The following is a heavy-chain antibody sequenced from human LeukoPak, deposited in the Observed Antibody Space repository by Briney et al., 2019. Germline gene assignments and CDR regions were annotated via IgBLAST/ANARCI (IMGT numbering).Heavy chain of an antibody. V-gene: IGHV3-30-3*01. J-gene: IGHJ5*02. CDR2: ISYDGGNK. CDR1: GFTFSSYA. CDR3: ARDPRGYSYGSLGFDP. Sequence: GGSLRLSCAASGFTFSSYAMHWVRQAPGKGLEWVAVISYDGGNKYYADSVKGRFTISRDNSKNTLYLQMNSLRAEDTAVYYCARDPRGYSYGSLGFDPWGQGTLVTVSS. D-gene: IGHD5-18*01.